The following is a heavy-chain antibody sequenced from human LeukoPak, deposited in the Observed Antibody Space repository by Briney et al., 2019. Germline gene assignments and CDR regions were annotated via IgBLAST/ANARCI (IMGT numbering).Heavy chain of an antibody. CDR3: ARHSSSWYNYFDY. J-gene: IGHJ4*02. CDR2: INHSGST. Sequence: SETLSLTCAVYGGSFSGYYWSWIRQPPGKGLEWIGEINHSGSTNYNPSLKSRVTISVDTSKNQFSLKLSSVTAADTAVYYCARHSSSWYNYFDYWGQGTLVTVSS. V-gene: IGHV4-34*01. D-gene: IGHD6-13*01. CDR1: GGSFSGYY.